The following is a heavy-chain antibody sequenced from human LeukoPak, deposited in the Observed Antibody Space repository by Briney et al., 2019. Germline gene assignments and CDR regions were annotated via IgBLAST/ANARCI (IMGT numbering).Heavy chain of an antibody. CDR3: AKDDYGDLIDY. D-gene: IGHD4-17*01. CDR1: GFTFSSYD. CDR2: ISGSGVKT. J-gene: IGHJ4*02. V-gene: IGHV3-23*01. Sequence: PGGSLRLSCAASGFTFSSYDMSWVRQAPGKGLGWVSGISGSGVKTNYVDSMKGRFTISRDNSKKTLYLQMNSLIAEDTAVYYCAKDDYGDLIDYWGQGTLVTVSS.